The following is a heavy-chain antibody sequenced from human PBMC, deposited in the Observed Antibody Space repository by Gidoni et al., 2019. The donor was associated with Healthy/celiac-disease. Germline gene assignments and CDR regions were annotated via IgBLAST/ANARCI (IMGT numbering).Heavy chain of an antibody. CDR1: GGSFSGSY. V-gene: IGHV4-34*01. J-gene: IGHJ6*02. CDR3: AVQYYYDSSGYKYYYGMDV. CDR2: INHSGST. D-gene: IGHD3-22*01. Sequence: QVQLQQWGAGLLKPSETLSLTCAVYGGSFSGSYWSWIRQPPGKGLEWIGEINHSGSTNYNPSLKSRVTISVDTSKNQFSLKLSSVTAADTAVYYCAVQYYYDSSGYKYYYGMDVWGQGTTVTVSS.